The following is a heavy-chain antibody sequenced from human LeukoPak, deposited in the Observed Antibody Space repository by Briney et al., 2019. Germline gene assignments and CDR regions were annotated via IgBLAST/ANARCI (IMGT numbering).Heavy chain of an antibody. J-gene: IGHJ4*02. D-gene: IGHD5-18*01. CDR2: IRRAIYGGTT. V-gene: IGHV3-49*04. CDR1: GFTFGDYA. Sequence: GGSLRLSCAASGFTFGDYAMTWVRQAPGKGLEWVGFIRRAIYGGTTEYAASVKGRFTISGDDSKTIVHLQMNSLKTEDTAVYYCSRAVSGYLGLYYFDSWGQGTLVTVSS. CDR3: SRAVSGYLGLYYFDS.